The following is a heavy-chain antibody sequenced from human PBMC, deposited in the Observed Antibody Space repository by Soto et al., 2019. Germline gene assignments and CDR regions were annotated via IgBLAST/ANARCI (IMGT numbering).Heavy chain of an antibody. D-gene: IGHD3-3*01. J-gene: IGHJ6*02. Sequence: GGSVKVSCKASGGTFSSYAISWVRQAPGQGLEWMGGIIPIFGTANYAQKFQGRVTITADESTSTAYMELSSLRSEDTAVYYCARDGVNTIFGVVIMYGMDVWGQGTTVTVSS. V-gene: IGHV1-69*13. CDR1: GGTFSSYA. CDR3: ARDGVNTIFGVVIMYGMDV. CDR2: IIPIFGTA.